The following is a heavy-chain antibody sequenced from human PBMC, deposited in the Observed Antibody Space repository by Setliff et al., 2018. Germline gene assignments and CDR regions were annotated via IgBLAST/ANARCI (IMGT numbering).Heavy chain of an antibody. CDR2: INPDGSEK. J-gene: IGHJ4*02. CDR1: GFTSKNDW. CDR3: FGAGTCSY. D-gene: IGHD3-10*01. Sequence: GGSLRLSCGASGFTSKNDWVSWVRQAPGKGLEWLASINPDGSEKYYVDSVKGRFTISRDNARNSLSLQMNSLRTEDTAVYYCFGAGTCSYWGQGTLVTVSS. V-gene: IGHV3-7*01.